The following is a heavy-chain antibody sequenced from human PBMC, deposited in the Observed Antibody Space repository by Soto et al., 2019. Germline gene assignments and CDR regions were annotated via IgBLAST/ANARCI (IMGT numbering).Heavy chain of an antibody. D-gene: IGHD3-22*01. Sequence: SETLSLTCTVSGGSISSYYWSWIRQPPGKGLEWIGYIYYSGSTYYNPSLKSRVTISVDTSKNQFSLKLSSVTAADTAVYYCASRYDSSDYWGQGTLVTVSS. J-gene: IGHJ4*02. CDR3: ASRYDSSDY. V-gene: IGHV4-59*12. CDR2: IYYSGST. CDR1: GGSISSYY.